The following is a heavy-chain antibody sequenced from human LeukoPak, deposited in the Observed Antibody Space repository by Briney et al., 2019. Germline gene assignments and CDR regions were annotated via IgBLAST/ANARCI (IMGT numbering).Heavy chain of an antibody. D-gene: IGHD3-16*01. CDR2: INPNSGGT. CDR1: GQSLTGYF. Sequence: ASVKVSCKASGQSLTGYFIHWVRQAPGQGLEWMGRINPNSGGTNYAQKFQGRVTMTRDTSISTAYMELSRLRSDDTAVYYCARDPLARRGTDLDYWGQGTLVTVSS. V-gene: IGHV1-2*06. J-gene: IGHJ4*02. CDR3: ARDPLARRGTDLDY.